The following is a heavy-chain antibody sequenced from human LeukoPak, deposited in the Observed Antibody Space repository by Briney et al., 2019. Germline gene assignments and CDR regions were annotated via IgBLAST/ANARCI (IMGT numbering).Heavy chain of an antibody. J-gene: IGHJ6*02. Sequence: PGGSLRLSCVASGFTFGKYWMSWVRQAPGKGLEWVSRIDDSGVIRSYADSVKGRFTISRDNSKMTLTLQMNSLRAEDTAVYYCAKRLKRNYYYHYAMDVWGQGTTVTVSS. D-gene: IGHD3-22*01. V-gene: IGHV3-23*01. CDR1: GFTFGKYW. CDR2: IDDSGVIR. CDR3: AKRLKRNYYYHYAMDV.